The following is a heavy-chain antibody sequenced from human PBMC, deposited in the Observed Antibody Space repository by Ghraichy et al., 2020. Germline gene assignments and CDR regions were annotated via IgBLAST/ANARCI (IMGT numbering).Heavy chain of an antibody. D-gene: IGHD3-16*01. Sequence: GSLRLSCTVSGGSISSSSYYWGWIRQPPGKGLEWIGSIYYSGSTYYNPSLKSRVTISVDTSKNQFSLKLSSVTAADTAVYYCARHATRYSPVWGVFWGQGTLVTVSS. CDR2: IYYSGST. J-gene: IGHJ4*02. CDR1: GGSISSSSYY. CDR3: ARHATRYSPVWGVF. V-gene: IGHV4-39*01.